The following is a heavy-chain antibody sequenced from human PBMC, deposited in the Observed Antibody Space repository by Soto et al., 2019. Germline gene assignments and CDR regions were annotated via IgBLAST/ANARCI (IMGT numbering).Heavy chain of an antibody. J-gene: IGHJ4*02. V-gene: IGHV1-2*02. CDR3: ARSYIAGRPSDY. CDR2: INPNSGGT. D-gene: IGHD6-6*01. CDR1: GYTFTGYY. Sequence: ASVKVSCKTSGYTFTGYYVHWVRQAPGQGLEWMGWINPNSGGTYYAQNFQGRVTMTRDTSISTAYMELSRLRLDDTAVYYCARSYIAGRPSDYWGQGTLVTVSS.